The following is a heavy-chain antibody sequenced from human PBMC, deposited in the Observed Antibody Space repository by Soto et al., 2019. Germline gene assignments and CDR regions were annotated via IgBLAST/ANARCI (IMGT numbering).Heavy chain of an antibody. Sequence: VASVKVSCKASGYTFTSYGISWVRQAPGQGLEWMGWINPNSGGTNYAQKFQGWVTMTRDTSISTAYMELSRLRSDDTAVYYCARDSTVTIGSWNFSPAENAFDIWGQGTMVTVSS. CDR1: GYTFTSYG. D-gene: IGHD4-17*01. CDR3: ARDSTVTIGSWNFSPAENAFDI. V-gene: IGHV1-2*04. J-gene: IGHJ3*02. CDR2: INPNSGGT.